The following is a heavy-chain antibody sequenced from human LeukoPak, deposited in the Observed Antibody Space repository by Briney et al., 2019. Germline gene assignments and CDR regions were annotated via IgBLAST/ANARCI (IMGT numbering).Heavy chain of an antibody. Sequence: KARGSLRLSCAASGFTFSNAWMSWVRQAPGKGLEWVGRIKSKTDGGTTDYAAPVKGRFTISRDDSKNTLYLQMNSLKTEDTAVYYCTTYDFWSGYYPYYFDYWGQGTLVTVSS. J-gene: IGHJ4*02. CDR1: GFTFSNAW. CDR2: IKSKTDGGTT. V-gene: IGHV3-15*01. CDR3: TTYDFWSGYYPYYFDY. D-gene: IGHD3-3*01.